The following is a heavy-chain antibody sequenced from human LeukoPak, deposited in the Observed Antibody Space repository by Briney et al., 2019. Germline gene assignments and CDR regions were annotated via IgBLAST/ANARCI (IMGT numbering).Heavy chain of an antibody. CDR3: ARHYDSSGYWYYFDY. CDR1: GGSISSGDYS. V-gene: IGHV4-30-2*01. D-gene: IGHD3-22*01. J-gene: IGHJ4*02. CDR2: IYHSGST. Sequence: KTSQTLSLTCAVSGGSISSGDYSWSWIRQPPGKGLEWIGYIYHSGSTYYNPSLKSRVTISVDTSKNQFSLKLSSVTAADTAVYYCARHYDSSGYWYYFDYWGQGALVTVSS.